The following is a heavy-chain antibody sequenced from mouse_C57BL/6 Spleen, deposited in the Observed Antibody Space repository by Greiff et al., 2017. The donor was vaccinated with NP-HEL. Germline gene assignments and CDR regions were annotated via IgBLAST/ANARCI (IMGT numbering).Heavy chain of an antibody. CDR3: ARADGYFLFAY. Sequence: VQLQQSGPGLVKPSQSLSLTCSVTGYSITSGYYWNWIRQFPGNKLEWMGYISYDGSNNYNPSLKNRISITRDTSKNQFFLKLNSVTTEDTATYYCARADGYFLFAYWGQGTLVTVSA. J-gene: IGHJ3*01. CDR2: ISYDGSN. D-gene: IGHD2-3*01. V-gene: IGHV3-6*01. CDR1: GYSITSGYY.